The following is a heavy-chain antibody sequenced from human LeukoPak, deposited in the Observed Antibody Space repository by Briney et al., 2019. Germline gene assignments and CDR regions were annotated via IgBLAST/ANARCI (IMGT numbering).Heavy chain of an antibody. CDR1: GFRFDDYG. D-gene: IGHD3-10*01. V-gene: IGHV3-20*04. CDR2: INWNGGST. J-gene: IGHJ4*02. CDR3: ARAVDNYYGSGSYAY. Sequence: GGSLRLSCAASGFRFDDYGMNWVRQVPGKGLEWISGINWNGGSTGYGDSVKGRFTISRDNAENSLYLQMNSLRAEDKALYYCARAVDNYYGSGSYAYWGQGALVTVSS.